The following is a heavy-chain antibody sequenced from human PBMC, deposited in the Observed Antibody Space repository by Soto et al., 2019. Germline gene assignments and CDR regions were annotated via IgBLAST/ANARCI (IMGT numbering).Heavy chain of an antibody. CDR2: ISYDGSNK. CDR3: AKGNLAVRQVDDLES. CDR1: GFTFSSYA. Sequence: QVQLVESGGGVVQPGRSLRLSCAASGFTFSSYAMHWVRQAPGKGLEWVALISYDGSNKYYGESVKGRFTISRENYKGTVYLQMTSLRAQDTAIYYCAKGNLAVRQVDDLESWGQGTLVPVSS. V-gene: IGHV3-30*18. D-gene: IGHD6-19*01. J-gene: IGHJ4*02.